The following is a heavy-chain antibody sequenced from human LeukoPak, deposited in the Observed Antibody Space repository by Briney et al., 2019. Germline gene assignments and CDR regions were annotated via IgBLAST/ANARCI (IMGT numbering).Heavy chain of an antibody. J-gene: IGHJ3*02. D-gene: IGHD6-6*01. CDR3: ARGLVPDDAFDI. CDR2: INHSGST. Sequence: SETLSLTCAVYGGSFSGYYWSWIRQPPGKGLEWIGEINHSGSTNYNPSLKSRVTISVDTSKNQFSLKLSFVTAADAAVYYCARGLVPDDAFDIWGQGTMVTVSS. CDR1: GGSFSGYY. V-gene: IGHV4-34*01.